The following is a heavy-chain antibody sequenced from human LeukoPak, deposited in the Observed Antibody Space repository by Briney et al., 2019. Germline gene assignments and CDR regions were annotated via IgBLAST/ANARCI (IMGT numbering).Heavy chain of an antibody. CDR2: IRSKAYGGTT. Sequence: GGSLRLSCTPSGFTFGDYAMSWFRQAPGKGREWVGFIRSKAYGGTTEYAASVKGRFTISRDDSKGIAYLQMNSLKTEDPAVYYCTAGLGSGSYEWDYWGQGTLVTVSS. CDR3: TAGLGSGSYEWDY. J-gene: IGHJ4*02. D-gene: IGHD3-10*01. V-gene: IGHV3-49*03. CDR1: GFTFGDYA.